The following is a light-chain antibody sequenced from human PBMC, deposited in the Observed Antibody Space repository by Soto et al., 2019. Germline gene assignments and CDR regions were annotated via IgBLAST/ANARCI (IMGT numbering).Light chain of an antibody. Sequence: DIQMTQSPSSLSASVGDRVTISCRASQSISTYLNWYRQKPGKAPELLIYAASSLESGVPSRFSGSGSGTDFTLTISNLQPEDFSSYYCQQSYSSTNTFGQGTKLEI. J-gene: IGKJ2*01. CDR2: AAS. CDR1: QSISTY. V-gene: IGKV1-39*01. CDR3: QQSYSSTNT.